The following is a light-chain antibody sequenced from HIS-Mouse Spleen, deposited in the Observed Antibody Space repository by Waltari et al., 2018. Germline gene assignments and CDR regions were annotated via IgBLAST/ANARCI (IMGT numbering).Light chain of an antibody. CDR2: GAS. Sequence: EIVLTQSPGTLSLSPGERATLSCRASQSVSSSYLAWYQQKPGPAPRLLIYGASSRATGIPDRFSGSGSVTDFTLTISRLEPEDFAVYYCQQYGSSPYTFGQGTKLEIK. CDR1: QSVSSSY. CDR3: QQYGSSPYT. J-gene: IGKJ2*01. V-gene: IGKV3-20*01.